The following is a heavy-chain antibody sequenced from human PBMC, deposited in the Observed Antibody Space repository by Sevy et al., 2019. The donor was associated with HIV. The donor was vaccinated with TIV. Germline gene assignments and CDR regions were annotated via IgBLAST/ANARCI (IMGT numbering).Heavy chain of an antibody. J-gene: IGHJ4*02. CDR2: IKEDGSDK. CDR3: ARGAQGALDY. Sequence: GGSLRLSCAASGLSFSDYWMNWVRQAPGRGLEWVANIKEDGSDKNFKDSVKGRLTISRDNAKNSLSLQMDSLRAEDTAVYYCARGAQGALDYWGQGALVTVSS. CDR1: GLSFSDYW. V-gene: IGHV3-7*01. D-gene: IGHD1-26*01.